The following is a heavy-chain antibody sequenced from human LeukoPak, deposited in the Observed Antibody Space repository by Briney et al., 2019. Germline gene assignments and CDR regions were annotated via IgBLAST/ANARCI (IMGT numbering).Heavy chain of an antibody. CDR2: ISPSGGST. D-gene: IGHD3-22*01. CDR3: AREHYYDSSGYSHDAFDI. V-gene: IGHV1-46*01. CDR1: GYTFTSNY. J-gene: IGHJ3*02. Sequence: ASVKVSCKAFGYTFTSNYMHWVRQAPGQGPEWMGVISPSGGSTSYAQKFQGRVTMTRDMSTSTVYMELSSLRSEDTAVYYCAREHYYDSSGYSHDAFDIWGQGTMVTVSS.